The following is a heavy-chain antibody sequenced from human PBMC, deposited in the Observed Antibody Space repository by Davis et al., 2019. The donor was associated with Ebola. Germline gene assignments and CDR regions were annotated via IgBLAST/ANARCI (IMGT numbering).Heavy chain of an antibody. D-gene: IGHD3-16*01. Sequence: HSQTPSLTCAISGDSVSRGGWYWIRQSPSRGLGRLGRTYYMSKWYNDYAPSVVGRISINADTSKNHFSLQLNSVTPEDTAVYYCVRGWGRSGLDVWGQGTTVTVSS. J-gene: IGHJ6*02. CDR3: VRGWGRSGLDV. V-gene: IGHV6-1*01. CDR1: GDSVSRGG. CDR2: TYYMSKWYN.